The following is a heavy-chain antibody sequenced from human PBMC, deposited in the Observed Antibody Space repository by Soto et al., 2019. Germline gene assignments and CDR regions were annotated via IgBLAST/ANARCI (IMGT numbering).Heavy chain of an antibody. CDR2: INPSGGST. CDR3: ARDSSYDILTGYTADYYFDY. CDR1: GYTFTSYY. Sequence: QVQLVQSGAEVKKPGASVKVSCKASGYTFTSYYMHWVRQAPGQGLEWMGIINPSGGSTSYAQKFQGRVTMTRDKSTNTVYMELSSLRSEDTAVYYCARDSSYDILTGYTADYYFDYWGQGTLVTVSS. J-gene: IGHJ4*02. D-gene: IGHD3-9*01. V-gene: IGHV1-46*03.